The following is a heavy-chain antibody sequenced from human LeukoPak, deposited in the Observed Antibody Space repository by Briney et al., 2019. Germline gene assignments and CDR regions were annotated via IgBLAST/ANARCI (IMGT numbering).Heavy chain of an antibody. J-gene: IGHJ4*02. CDR2: IKSKTDGGTT. D-gene: IGHD5-12*01. CDR1: GFTFSNAW. Sequence: GGSLRLSCAASGFTFSNAWMSWVRQAPGKGLEWVGRIKSKTDGGTTDYAAPVKGRFTISRDDSKNTLYLQMNSLKTEDTAVYYCTTESRDMVATIGLHWGQGTLVTVSS. CDR3: TTESRDMVATIGLH. V-gene: IGHV3-15*01.